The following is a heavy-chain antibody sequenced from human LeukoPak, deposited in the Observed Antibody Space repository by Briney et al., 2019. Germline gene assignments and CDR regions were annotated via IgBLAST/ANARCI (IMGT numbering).Heavy chain of an antibody. J-gene: IGHJ4*02. D-gene: IGHD4-17*01. CDR2: ISSSSSAI. V-gene: IGHV3-48*02. CDR1: GFTFSSYS. Sequence: LGGSLRLSCAASGFTFSSYSMNWVRQAPGKGLEWVSYISSSSSAIYYADSVKGRFTISRDNAKNSLYLQMNSLRDEDTAFYYCARGLTTVTRSPFDYWGQGTLVTVSS. CDR3: ARGLTTVTRSPFDY.